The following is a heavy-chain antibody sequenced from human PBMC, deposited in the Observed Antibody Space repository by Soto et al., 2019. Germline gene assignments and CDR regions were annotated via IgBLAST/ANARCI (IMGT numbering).Heavy chain of an antibody. J-gene: IGHJ6*02. CDR3: AKGPHYYCWGSQYGKDV. CDR2: ISSNGGST. D-gene: IGHD3-10*01. V-gene: IGHV3-64D*06. CDR1: GFTFSSYA. Sequence: GGSLRLSCSASGFTFSSYAMHWVRQAPGKGLEYVSAISSNGGSTYYADSVKGRFTISRDNSKNTLYLQMSSLRAEDTAVYYCAKGPHYYCWGSQYGKDVWGQGTTVTVSS.